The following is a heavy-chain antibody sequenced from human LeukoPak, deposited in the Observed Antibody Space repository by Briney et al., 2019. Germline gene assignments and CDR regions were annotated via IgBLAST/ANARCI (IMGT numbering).Heavy chain of an antibody. D-gene: IGHD3-9*01. Sequence: GASVKVSCKASGGTFSSCAISWVRQAPGQGLEWMGGIIPIFGTANYAQKFQGRVTITTDESTSTAYMELSSLRSEDTAVYYCATRPRSELRYFDWSRPNWFDPWGQGTLVTVSS. CDR3: ATRPRSELRYFDWSRPNWFDP. J-gene: IGHJ5*02. CDR2: IIPIFGTA. CDR1: GGTFSSCA. V-gene: IGHV1-69*05.